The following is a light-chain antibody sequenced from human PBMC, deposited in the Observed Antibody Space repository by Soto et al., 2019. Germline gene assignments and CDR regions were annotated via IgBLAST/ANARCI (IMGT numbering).Light chain of an antibody. V-gene: IGLV2-14*01. CDR2: EVT. CDR1: SSDVGGYNF. J-gene: IGLJ1*01. CDR3: SSYTDSTTPYYV. Sequence: QSALTQPASVSGSPGQSITISCTGTSSDVGGYNFVSWYQQHPGKAPKLMIYEVTFRPSGVSDRFSGSKSGNTASLTISGLQAEDEADYYCSSYTDSTTPYYVFGTGTKLTVL.